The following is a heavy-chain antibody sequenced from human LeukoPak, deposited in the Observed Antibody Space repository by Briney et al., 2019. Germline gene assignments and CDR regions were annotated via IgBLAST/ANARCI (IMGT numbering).Heavy chain of an antibody. V-gene: IGHV1-18*04. J-gene: IGHJ5*02. Sequence: GASVKVSCKASGYTFTSYGISWVRQAPGQGLEWMGWISAYNGNTNYAQKLRGRVTMTTDTSTSTAYMELRSLRSDDTAVYYCASVSTAATPLGWFDPWGQGTLVTVSS. D-gene: IGHD2-2*01. CDR3: ASVSTAATPLGWFDP. CDR1: GYTFTSYG. CDR2: ISAYNGNT.